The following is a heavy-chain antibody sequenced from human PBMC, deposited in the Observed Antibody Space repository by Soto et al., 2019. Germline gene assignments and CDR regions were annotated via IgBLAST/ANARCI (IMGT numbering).Heavy chain of an antibody. Sequence: PGGSLRLSCAASGFTFSSYAMHWVRQAPGKGLEWVAVISYDGSNKYYADSVKGRFTISRDNSKNTLYLQMNSLRAEDTAVYYCARDGFGHPPHNWFDPWGQGTLVTVSS. CDR1: GFTFSSYA. D-gene: IGHD3-16*01. CDR3: ARDGFGHPPHNWFDP. V-gene: IGHV3-30-3*01. CDR2: ISYDGSNK. J-gene: IGHJ5*02.